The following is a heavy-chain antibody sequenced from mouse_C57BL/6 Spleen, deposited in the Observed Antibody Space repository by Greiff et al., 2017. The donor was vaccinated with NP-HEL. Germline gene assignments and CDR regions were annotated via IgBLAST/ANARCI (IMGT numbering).Heavy chain of an antibody. CDR1: GYTFTSYT. D-gene: IGHD1-1*01. CDR3: ARWRITTVVAGDY. CDR2: INPSSGYT. Sequence: QVQLQQSGAELARPGASVKMSCKASGYTFTSYTMHWVKQRPGQGLEWIGYINPSSGYTKYNQKFKDKATLTADKSSSTAYMQLSSLTSEDSAVYYCARWRITTVVAGDYWGQGTSVTVSS. J-gene: IGHJ4*01. V-gene: IGHV1-4*01.